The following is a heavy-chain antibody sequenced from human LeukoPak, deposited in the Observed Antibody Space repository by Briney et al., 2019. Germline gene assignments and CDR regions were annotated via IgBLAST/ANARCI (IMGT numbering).Heavy chain of an antibody. V-gene: IGHV3-23*01. CDR2: ISGSGGST. D-gene: IGHD4/OR15-4a*01. Sequence: GGSLRLSCAASGFIFSDYYMDWVRQAPGKGLEWVSAISGSGGSTYYADSVKGRFTISRDNSKNTLYLQMNSLRAEDTAVYYCAKDPVDYGWFDPWGQGTLVTVSS. CDR1: GFIFSDYY. CDR3: AKDPVDYGWFDP. J-gene: IGHJ5*02.